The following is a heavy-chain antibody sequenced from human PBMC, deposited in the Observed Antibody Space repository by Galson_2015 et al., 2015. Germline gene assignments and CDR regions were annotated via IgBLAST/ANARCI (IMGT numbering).Heavy chain of an antibody. J-gene: IGHJ4*02. V-gene: IGHV3-48*03. CDR1: GFTFDDYA. D-gene: IGHD4-11*01. CDR2: ISSSGSTI. CDR3: ARDSYDPDYISAD. Sequence: SLRLSCAASGFTFDDYAMHWVRQAPGKGLEWVPYISSSGSTIYYADSVKGRFTISRDNAKNSLYLQMNSLRAEDTAVYYCARDSYDPDYISADWGQGTLVTVSS.